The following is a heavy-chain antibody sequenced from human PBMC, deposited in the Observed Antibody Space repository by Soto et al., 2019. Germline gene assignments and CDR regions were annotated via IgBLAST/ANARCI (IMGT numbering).Heavy chain of an antibody. J-gene: IGHJ6*02. CDR2: INAGNGNT. CDR3: ARGKNKRGYCISTSCYAPPRYYYGMDV. D-gene: IGHD2-2*01. CDR1: GYTFTSYA. V-gene: IGHV1-3*01. Sequence: ASVKVSCKASGYTFTSYAMHWVRQAPGQRLEWMGWINAGNGNTKYSQKFQGRVTITRDTSASTAYMELNSLRAEDTAVYYCARGKNKRGYCISTSCYAPPRYYYGMDVWGQGTTVTVSS.